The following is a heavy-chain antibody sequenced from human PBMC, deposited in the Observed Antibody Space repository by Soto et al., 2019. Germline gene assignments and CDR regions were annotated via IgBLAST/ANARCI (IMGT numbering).Heavy chain of an antibody. CDR1: GFTFSSYS. D-gene: IGHD2-15*01. CDR3: AREGGRLNWFDP. CDR2: ISSSSTI. Sequence: EVQLVESGGGLVQPGGSLRLSCAASGFTFSSYSMNWVRQAPGKGLEWVSYISSSSTIYYADSVKGRFTISRDNAKNSREPQRNSLRDEDTAVYYCAREGGRLNWFDPWGQGTLVTVSS. J-gene: IGHJ5*02. V-gene: IGHV3-48*02.